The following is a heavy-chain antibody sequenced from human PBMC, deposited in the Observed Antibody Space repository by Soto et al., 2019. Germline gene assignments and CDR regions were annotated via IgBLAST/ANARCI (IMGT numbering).Heavy chain of an antibody. Sequence: GGSLRLSCAASGFTFSNAWMNWVRQAPGKGLEWVGRIKSKTDGGTTDYAAPVKGRFTISRDDSKNTLYLQMNSLKTEDTAVYYCTGRLIVGATHEVFDYWGQGTLVTVSS. J-gene: IGHJ4*02. CDR3: TGRLIVGATHEVFDY. CDR2: IKSKTDGGTT. D-gene: IGHD1-26*01. CDR1: GFTFSNAW. V-gene: IGHV3-15*07.